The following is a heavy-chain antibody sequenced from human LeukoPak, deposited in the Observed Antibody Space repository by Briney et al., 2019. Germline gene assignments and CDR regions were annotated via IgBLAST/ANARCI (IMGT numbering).Heavy chain of an antibody. J-gene: IGHJ3*02. Sequence: GGSLRHSCAASGFTFSSYGMHWVRQAPGKGLEWVAVIWYDGSDKYYTDSVKGRFTISRDNSKNTLYLQMNSLRAEDMAIYYCARAGDAFDIWGQGTMVTVSS. V-gene: IGHV3-33*01. CDR2: IWYDGSDK. CDR3: ARAGDAFDI. CDR1: GFTFSSYG.